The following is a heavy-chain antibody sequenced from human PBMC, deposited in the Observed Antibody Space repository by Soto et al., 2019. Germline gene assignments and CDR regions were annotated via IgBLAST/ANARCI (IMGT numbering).Heavy chain of an antibody. CDR2: IIPIFGTA. Sequence: SVKVSCKASGGTFSTYAISWVRQAPGQGLEWMGGIIPIFGTANYAQKFQGRVTISADESTSTAYMELSSLRSDDTAVYYCAREVHGYCSSASRPPLHAFHISGPAPILTLS. CDR3: AREVHGYCSSASRPPLHAFHI. CDR1: GGTFSTYA. V-gene: IGHV1-69*13. J-gene: IGHJ3*02. D-gene: IGHD2-2*03.